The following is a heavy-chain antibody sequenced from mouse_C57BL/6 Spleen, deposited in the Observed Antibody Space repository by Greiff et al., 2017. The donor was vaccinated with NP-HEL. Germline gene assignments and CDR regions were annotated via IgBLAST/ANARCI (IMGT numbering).Heavy chain of an antibody. CDR3: ARRTTVVPNWYFDV. Sequence: DVKLVESGGGLVKPGGSLKLSCAASGFTFSDYGMHWVRQAPEKGLEWVAYISSGSSTIYYADTVKGRFTISRDNAKNTLFLQMTSLRSEDTAMYYCARRTTVVPNWYFDVWGTGTTVTVSS. CDR2: ISSGSSTI. D-gene: IGHD1-1*01. J-gene: IGHJ1*03. CDR1: GFTFSDYG. V-gene: IGHV5-17*01.